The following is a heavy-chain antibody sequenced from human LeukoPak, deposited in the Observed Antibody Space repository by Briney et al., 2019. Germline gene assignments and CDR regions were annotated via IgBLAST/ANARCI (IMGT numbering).Heavy chain of an antibody. D-gene: IGHD6-13*01. CDR2: ISYDGSNK. CDR3: AKDGGYSSSFDAFDI. J-gene: IGHJ3*02. Sequence: GGSLRLSCAASGFTFSSYAMHWVRQAPGKGLEWVAVISYDGSNKYYADSVKGRFTISRGNSKNTLYLQMNSLRAEDTAVYHCAKDGGYSSSFDAFDIWGQGTMVTVSS. V-gene: IGHV3-30-3*01. CDR1: GFTFSSYA.